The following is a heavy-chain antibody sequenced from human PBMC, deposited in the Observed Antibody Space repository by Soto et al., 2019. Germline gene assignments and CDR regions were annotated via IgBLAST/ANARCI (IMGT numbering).Heavy chain of an antibody. J-gene: IGHJ4*02. CDR1: GFAFSDYP. CDR2: IGGRSDMI. CDR3: ARDHNWVFDY. Sequence: EVQLVESGGGLVQPGGSLRLSCAASGFAFSDYPMNWVRQAPGKGLEWVSHIGGRSDMISYVDSVKGRFTISRDNAKNSLHLQMNSLRDEDTAVYYCARDHNWVFDYWGQGSLVTVSS. V-gene: IGHV3-48*02. D-gene: IGHD3-16*01.